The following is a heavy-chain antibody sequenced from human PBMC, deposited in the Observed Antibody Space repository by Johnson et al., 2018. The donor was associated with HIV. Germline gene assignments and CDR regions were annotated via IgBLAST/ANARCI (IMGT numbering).Heavy chain of an antibody. Sequence: VQLVESGGGVVRPGGSLRLSCAASGFTFDDYGMSWVRQAPGKGLEWVSGINWNGGSTDYADSVRGRFTISRDNAKSSLYLQMNSPRAEDTAWYYCSRGFNSGYNDAFDIWGQGTMVTFSS. CDR3: SRGFNSGYNDAFDI. V-gene: IGHV3-20*04. CDR2: INWNGGST. D-gene: IGHD3-22*01. CDR1: GFTFDDYG. J-gene: IGHJ3*02.